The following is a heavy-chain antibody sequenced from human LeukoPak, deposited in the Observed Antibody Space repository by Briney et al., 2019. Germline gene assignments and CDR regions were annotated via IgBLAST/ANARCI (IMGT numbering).Heavy chain of an antibody. J-gene: IGHJ4*02. V-gene: IGHV4-39*01. D-gene: IGHD1-14*01. CDR1: GGSISSSSYY. CDR3: ACDNRGYFGY. Sequence: SETLSLTCTVSGGSISSSSYYWGWIRQPPGKGLEWIGSIYYSGSTYYNPSFKSRVTISVDTSKNQFSLKLSSVTAADTAVYYCACDNRGYFGYWGQGTLVTVSS. CDR2: IYYSGST.